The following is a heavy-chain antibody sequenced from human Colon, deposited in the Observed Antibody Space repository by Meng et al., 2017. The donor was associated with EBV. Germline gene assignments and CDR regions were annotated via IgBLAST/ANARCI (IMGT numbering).Heavy chain of an antibody. CDR3: ASSDYYRSDD. V-gene: IGHV4-4*02. CDR2: IYHSGGT. Sequence: QMQLQESGPGLVKPSGXLSLTCAVSGGSISISTWWSWVRQPPGKGLEWIGEIYHSGGTNYNPSLRGRVTISLDKSKNQLSLKLNSVTAADTAVYYCASSDYYRSDDWGQGTLVTVSS. D-gene: IGHD3-22*01. J-gene: IGHJ4*02. CDR1: GGSISISTW.